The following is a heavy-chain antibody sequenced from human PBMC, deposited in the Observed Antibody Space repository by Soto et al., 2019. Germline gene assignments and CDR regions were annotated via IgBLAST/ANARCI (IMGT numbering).Heavy chain of an antibody. CDR2: ISSSSSYI. J-gene: IGHJ6*02. D-gene: IGHD3-10*01. Sequence: EVQLVESGGGLVKPGGSLRLSCAASGFTFSSYSMNCVRQAPGKGLEWVSSISSSSSYIYYADSVKGRFTISRDNAKNSLYLQMNSLRAEDTAVYYCAKESMVRSPGGGMDVWGQGTTVTVSS. CDR3: AKESMVRSPGGGMDV. V-gene: IGHV3-21*01. CDR1: GFTFSSYS.